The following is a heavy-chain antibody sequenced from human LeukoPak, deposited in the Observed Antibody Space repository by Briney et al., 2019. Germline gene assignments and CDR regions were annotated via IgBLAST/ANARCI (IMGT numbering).Heavy chain of an antibody. CDR3: VKGNYSWNDYYYYGMDV. J-gene: IGHJ6*02. CDR2: ISRNGDST. Sequence: GGSLRLSCSASRFTFSSYAMHWVRQAPGKGLKYVSAISRNGDSTYYADSVKGRFTISRDNSKNTLYLQMSSLRAEDTAVYYCVKGNYSWNDYYYYGMDVWGQGTTVTVSS. CDR1: RFTFSSYA. D-gene: IGHD1-20*01. V-gene: IGHV3-64D*06.